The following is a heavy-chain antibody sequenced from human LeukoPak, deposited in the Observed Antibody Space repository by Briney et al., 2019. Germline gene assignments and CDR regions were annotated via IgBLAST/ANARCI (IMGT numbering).Heavy chain of an antibody. D-gene: IGHD4-17*01. J-gene: IGHJ4*02. CDR3: AKVLFGDYGSYFDS. CDR2: ISNDGRNH. Sequence: GRSLRLSCAASGFNFNTFGMHWVRQAPGKGLEWVGVISNDGRNHYYGDSVRGRFTISRDNSNNTLYLQMDSLRAEDTAFYYCAKVLFGDYGSYFDSWGPGTLVTVSS. CDR1: GFNFNTFG. V-gene: IGHV3-30*18.